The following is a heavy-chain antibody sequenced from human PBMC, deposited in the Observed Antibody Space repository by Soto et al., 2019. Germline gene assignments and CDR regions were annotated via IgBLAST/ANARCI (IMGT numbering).Heavy chain of an antibody. V-gene: IGHV1-18*01. J-gene: IGHJ3*02. D-gene: IGHD3-3*01. CDR3: ARDKKRITIFGVVISDAFDI. CDR2: ISAYNGNT. CDR1: GYTFTRYV. Sequence: SVKVSCKASGYTFTRYVISWVRQAPGQGLEWMGWISAYNGNTNYAQKLQGRVTMTTDTSTSTAYMELRSLRSDDTAVYYCARDKKRITIFGVVISDAFDIWGQGTIVTVSS.